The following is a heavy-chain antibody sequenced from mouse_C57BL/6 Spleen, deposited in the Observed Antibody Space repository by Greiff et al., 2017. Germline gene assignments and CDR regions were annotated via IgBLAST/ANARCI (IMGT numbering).Heavy chain of an antibody. CDR1: GFNIKDYY. Sequence: VHVKQSGAELVKPGASVKLSCTASGFNIKDYYMHWVKQRTEQGLEWIGRIDPEDGETKYAPKFQGKATITADTSSNTAYLQLSSLTSEDTAVYYCARLPDGYRTWFAYWGQGTLVTVSA. CDR2: IDPEDGET. D-gene: IGHD2-3*01. CDR3: ARLPDGYRTWFAY. V-gene: IGHV14-2*01. J-gene: IGHJ3*01.